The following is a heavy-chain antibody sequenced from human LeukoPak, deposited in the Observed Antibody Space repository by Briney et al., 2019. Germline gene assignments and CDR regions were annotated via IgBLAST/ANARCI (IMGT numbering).Heavy chain of an antibody. J-gene: IGHJ4*02. CDR1: GGSVRSDTYY. D-gene: IGHD3-22*01. V-gene: IGHV4-30-4*01. CDR3: ARTLGMIVTN. Sequence: SETLSLTCTVSGGSVRSDTYYWSWIRQPPGKGLEWIGYIYYSGSTYYNPSLKSRVTISVDTSKNQFSLKLSSVTAADTAVYYCARTLGMIVTNWGQGTLVTVSS. CDR2: IYYSGST.